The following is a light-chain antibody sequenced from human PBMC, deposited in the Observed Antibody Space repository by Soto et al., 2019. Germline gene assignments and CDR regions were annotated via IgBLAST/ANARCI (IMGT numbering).Light chain of an antibody. CDR2: YDS. J-gene: IGLJ2*01. CDR3: QVCDSSSDHVL. CDR1: NIGSKS. Sequence: SYELTQPPSVSVAPGKTARITCGGNNIGSKSVHWYQQKPGQAPVLVIYYDSDRPSGIPERFSGSNSGNTATLTISRVEAGDEADYYCQVCDSSSDHVLFGGGTTLTVL. V-gene: IGLV3-21*01.